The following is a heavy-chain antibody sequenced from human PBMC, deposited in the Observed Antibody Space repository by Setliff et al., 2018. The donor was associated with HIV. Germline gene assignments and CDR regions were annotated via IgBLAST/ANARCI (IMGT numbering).Heavy chain of an antibody. CDR1: GYTFTSYG. V-gene: IGHV1-18*01. CDR2: ISAYNGDT. D-gene: IGHD3-3*02. J-gene: IGHJ6*02. CDR3: ARYAGVEFFDWTYYGMDV. Sequence: ASVTVSCRASGYTFTSYGISWVRQAPGQGLEWVGWISAYNGDTKYAQKVQGRVTLTTDTSSSTVYMELRSLRSDDTAVYYCARYAGVEFFDWTYYGMDVWGQGTTVTVSS.